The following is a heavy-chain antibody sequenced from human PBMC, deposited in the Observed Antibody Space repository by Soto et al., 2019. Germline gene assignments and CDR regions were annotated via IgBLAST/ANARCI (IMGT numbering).Heavy chain of an antibody. Sequence: QVQLQQWGAGLLKPSETLSLTCAVYGGSFSGYYWSWIRQPPGKGLEWIGETNHSGSTNYNPSLKGRVTASLDTSKSQFSLKLNSLTAADTALYYCARVEIAAAGYYYYGMDVWGQGTTVTVSS. CDR3: ARVEIAAAGYYYYGMDV. CDR1: GGSFSGYY. D-gene: IGHD6-13*01. V-gene: IGHV4-34*01. CDR2: TNHSGST. J-gene: IGHJ6*02.